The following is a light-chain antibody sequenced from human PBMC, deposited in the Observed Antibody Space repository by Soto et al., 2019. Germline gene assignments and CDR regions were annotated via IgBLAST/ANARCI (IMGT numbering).Light chain of an antibody. CDR3: MQGTHWPIT. V-gene: IGKV2-30*01. CDR2: KVS. J-gene: IGKJ5*01. Sequence: DVVMTQSPLSLPVTLGQPASISCRSSQSLGYTDGIAYFSWFQQRPGRSPRRLIYKVSNRDSGVPARFSGSGSGTDFALKISRVEAEDVGVYYCMQGTHWPITFGQGTRLEIK. CDR1: QSLGYTDGIAY.